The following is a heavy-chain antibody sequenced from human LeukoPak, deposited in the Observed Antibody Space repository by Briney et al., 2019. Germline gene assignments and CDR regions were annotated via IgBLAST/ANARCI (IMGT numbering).Heavy chain of an antibody. Sequence: SETLSLTCTVSGGSISSYYWSWIRQPPGKGLEWIGYIYYSGSTNYNPSLKSRVTISVDTSKNQFSLKLSSVTAADTAVYYCARRPEAAAVTYWYFDLWGRGTLVTVSS. CDR2: IYYSGST. D-gene: IGHD6-13*01. CDR3: ARRPEAAAVTYWYFDL. J-gene: IGHJ2*01. CDR1: GGSISSYY. V-gene: IGHV4-59*08.